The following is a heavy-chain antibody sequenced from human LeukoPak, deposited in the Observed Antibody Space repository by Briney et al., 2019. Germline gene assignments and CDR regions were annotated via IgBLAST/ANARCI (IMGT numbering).Heavy chain of an antibody. D-gene: IGHD3-10*01. Sequence: GGSLRLSCAASGFTFSSYSMNWVRQAPGKGLEWVSSISSSSSYIYYADSVKGRFTISRDNAKNSLYLQMNSLRAEDTAVYYCATGSQIREADYWGQGALVTVSS. CDR2: ISSSSSYI. J-gene: IGHJ4*02. V-gene: IGHV3-21*04. CDR3: ATGSQIREADY. CDR1: GFTFSSYS.